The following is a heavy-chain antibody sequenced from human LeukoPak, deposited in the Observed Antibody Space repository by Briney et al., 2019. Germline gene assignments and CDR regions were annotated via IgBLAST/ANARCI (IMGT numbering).Heavy chain of an antibody. CDR1: GGTFSSYA. CDR2: IIPIFGTA. Sequence: VASVKVSCKASGGTFSSYAISWVRQAPGQGLEWMGGIIPIFGTANYAQKFQGRVTITADESTSTAYMELSSLRSEDTAVYYCARLGIDTIVPGLGAFDIWGQGTMVTVSS. D-gene: IGHD7-27*01. CDR3: ARLGIDTIVPGLGAFDI. J-gene: IGHJ3*02. V-gene: IGHV1-69*13.